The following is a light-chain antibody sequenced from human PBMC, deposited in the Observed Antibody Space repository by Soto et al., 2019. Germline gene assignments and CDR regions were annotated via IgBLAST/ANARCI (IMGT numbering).Light chain of an antibody. CDR1: QSVDSTY. CDR2: ATS. CDR3: QQYGTSPPLYT. Sequence: EIVLTQSPGTLSLSPGERATLSCRASQSVDSTYLAWYQQKPGQAPMLLIYATSSRAAGVPDRFSGSGSGTDFTLTISRLEPEDFAVYYCQQYGTSPPLYTFGQGTKLDIK. J-gene: IGKJ2*01. V-gene: IGKV3-20*01.